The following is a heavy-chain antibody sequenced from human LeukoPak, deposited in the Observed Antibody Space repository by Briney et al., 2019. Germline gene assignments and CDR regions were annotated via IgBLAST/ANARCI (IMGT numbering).Heavy chain of an antibody. Sequence: GGSLRLSCAASGFNFSSYSMNWVRQAPGKGLEWVSSISSSSSYIYYADSVKGRFTISRDNAKNSLYLQMNSLRAEDTAVYYCARDKVVPAARAYYYYMDVWGKGTTVTVSS. CDR3: ARDKVVPAARAYYYYMDV. CDR2: ISSSSSYI. D-gene: IGHD2-2*01. V-gene: IGHV3-21*01. CDR1: GFNFSSYS. J-gene: IGHJ6*03.